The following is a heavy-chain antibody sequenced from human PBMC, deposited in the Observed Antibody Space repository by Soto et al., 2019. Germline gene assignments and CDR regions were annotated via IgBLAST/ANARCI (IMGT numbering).Heavy chain of an antibody. J-gene: IGHJ6*02. V-gene: IGHV4-34*01. CDR1: GFTFSSYA. D-gene: IGHD3-9*01. Sequence: GSLRLSCAASGFTFSSYAMIWIRQPPGKGLEWIGEINHSGSTNYNPSLKSRVTISVDTSKNQFSLKLSSVTAADTAVYYCARAKSLRYFDRRNRAYYGMDVWGQGTTVTVSS. CDR2: INHSGST. CDR3: ARAKSLRYFDRRNRAYYGMDV.